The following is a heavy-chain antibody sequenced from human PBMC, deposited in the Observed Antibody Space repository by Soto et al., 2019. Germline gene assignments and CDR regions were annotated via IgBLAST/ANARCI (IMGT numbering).Heavy chain of an antibody. J-gene: IGHJ4*02. CDR3: TTVGSGSAEFDY. CDR1: GFTFSDHY. V-gene: IGHV3-15*01. Sequence: PGGSLRLSCAASGFTFSDHYMDWVRQAPGKGLEWVGRIKSKTDGGTTDYAAPVKGRFTISRDDSKNTLYLQMNSLKTEDTAVYYCTTVGSGSAEFDYWGQGTPVTVSS. CDR2: IKSKTDGGTT. D-gene: IGHD3-10*01.